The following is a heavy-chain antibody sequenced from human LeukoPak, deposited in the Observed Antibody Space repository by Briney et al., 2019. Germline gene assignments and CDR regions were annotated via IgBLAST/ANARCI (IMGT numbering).Heavy chain of an antibody. CDR2: ISWNSGSI. CDR3: AKATTELYCSSTSCYSRKSAYYYFDY. V-gene: IGHV3-9*01. J-gene: IGHJ4*02. Sequence: PGGSLRLSCAASGFTFDDYAMHWVRQAPGKGLEWVSGISWNSGSIGYADSVKGRFTISRGNAKNSLYLQMNSLRAEDTALYYCAKATTELYCSSTSCYSRKSAYYYFDYWGQGTLVTVSS. CDR1: GFTFDDYA. D-gene: IGHD2-2*01.